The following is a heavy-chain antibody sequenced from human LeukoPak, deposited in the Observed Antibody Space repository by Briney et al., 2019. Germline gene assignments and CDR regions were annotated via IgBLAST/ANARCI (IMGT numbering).Heavy chain of an antibody. CDR2: IYSSGST. CDR1: GGSISNGGYY. Sequence: SETLSLTCTVSGGSISNGGYYWNWLRQHPGKGLEWIGYIYSSGSTYYNPSLKSRVTISLDTSTNQFSLRLSSVTAADTAVYYCATLGEYYDSSGYYYNWGQGTLVTVSS. CDR3: ATLGEYYDSSGYYYN. D-gene: IGHD3-22*01. J-gene: IGHJ4*02. V-gene: IGHV4-31*03.